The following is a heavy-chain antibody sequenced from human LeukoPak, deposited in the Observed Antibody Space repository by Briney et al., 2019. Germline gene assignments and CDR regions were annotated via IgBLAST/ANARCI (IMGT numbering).Heavy chain of an antibody. CDR3: ATDPRLLIY. Sequence: GGSLRLSCAVSGISFSNYGMHWVRQAPGKGLEWVAFIQNDGTTKYYTDSVKGRFTISRDNAKNSLFLQMNGLRPEDTALYYCATDPRLLIYWGHGTLVTVSS. CDR2: IQNDGTTK. CDR1: GISFSNYG. V-gene: IGHV3-30*02. D-gene: IGHD2-21*01. J-gene: IGHJ4*01.